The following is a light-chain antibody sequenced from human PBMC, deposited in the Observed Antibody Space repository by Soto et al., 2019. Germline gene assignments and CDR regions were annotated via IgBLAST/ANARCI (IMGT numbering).Light chain of an antibody. CDR3: QQRSNWPPWT. V-gene: IGKV3-11*01. Sequence: IVLTQSPATLSLSPGERATLSCRASQSVSSYLAWYQQKPGQAPRLLIYDASNRATGIPARFSGSGSGTDFTLTISSLEPEDFAVYYSQQRSNWPPWTFGQGTQVEIK. CDR1: QSVSSY. J-gene: IGKJ1*01. CDR2: DAS.